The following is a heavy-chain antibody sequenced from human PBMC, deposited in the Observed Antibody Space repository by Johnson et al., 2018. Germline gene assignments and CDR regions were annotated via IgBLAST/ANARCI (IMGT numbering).Heavy chain of an antibody. V-gene: IGHV5-51*01. CDR1: GHSFTNYW. Sequence: VQLVESGAEVKKPGESLKISCKDYGHSFTNYWIAWVRQLPEKGLEWMGIIYPGDSDATYNPSFQGQVTIPADKSISTAYLQWSSLKASDSAMYYCARPQYSGSFDSFDIWGQGTMVTVSS. D-gene: IGHD1-26*01. CDR3: ARPQYSGSFDSFDI. J-gene: IGHJ3*02. CDR2: IYPGDSDA.